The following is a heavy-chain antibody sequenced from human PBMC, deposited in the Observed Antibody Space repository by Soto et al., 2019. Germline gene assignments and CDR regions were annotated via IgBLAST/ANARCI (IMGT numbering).Heavy chain of an antibody. Sequence: QVPLVQSGAEVKKPGASVKVSCKASGYTFTSYAMHWVRQAPGQRLEWMGWINAGNGNTKYSQKFQGRVTITRDTSASTAYMELSSLRSEDTAVYYCAADMGRGEFYYYYGMDVWGQGTTVTVSS. CDR1: GYTFTSYA. CDR3: AADMGRGEFYYYYGMDV. J-gene: IGHJ6*02. CDR2: INAGNGNT. D-gene: IGHD1-26*01. V-gene: IGHV1-3*01.